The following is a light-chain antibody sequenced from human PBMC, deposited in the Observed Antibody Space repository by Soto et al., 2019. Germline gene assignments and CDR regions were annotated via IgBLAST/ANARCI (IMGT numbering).Light chain of an antibody. J-gene: IGKJ1*01. V-gene: IGKV3-20*01. CDR2: DAS. CDR1: QTVRNNY. CDR3: QQYGGSPRT. Sequence: EFVLTQSACTLSSSPGERATLSCRASQTVRNNYLAWYQQKHGQAPRLLIYDASSRATGIPDRFSGSGYGTDFNLTISRLETEDFAVYYCQQYGGSPRTFGQGTKVDIK.